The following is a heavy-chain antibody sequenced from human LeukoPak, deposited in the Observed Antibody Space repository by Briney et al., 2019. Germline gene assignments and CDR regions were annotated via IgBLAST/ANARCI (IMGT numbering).Heavy chain of an antibody. Sequence: ASVKVSCKASGYTFTSYDINWVRQATAQGLEWMGWMNPNSGNTGYAQKFQGRVTMTRNTSISTAYMELSSLRSEDTAVYYCARDPNLRYDWFDPWGQGTLVTVSS. D-gene: IGHD4-17*01. CDR2: MNPNSGNT. CDR1: GYTFTSYD. V-gene: IGHV1-8*01. CDR3: ARDPNLRYDWFDP. J-gene: IGHJ5*02.